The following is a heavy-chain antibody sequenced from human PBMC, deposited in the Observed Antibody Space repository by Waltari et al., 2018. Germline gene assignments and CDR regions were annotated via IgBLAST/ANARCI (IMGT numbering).Heavy chain of an antibody. V-gene: IGHV4-59*01. Sequence: QVQLQESGPGLVKPSETLSLPCSVSGGSMRSVYWSWIRQPPGKGLEWIAYIHDSGTANYNPSLKSRVTKLIDTSKSQFSLQVTSVTAADTAVYYCARVPQYTYRAFDIWGQGTMVTVSS. D-gene: IGHD5-18*01. CDR2: IHDSGTA. CDR3: ARVPQYTYRAFDI. J-gene: IGHJ3*02. CDR1: GGSMRSVY.